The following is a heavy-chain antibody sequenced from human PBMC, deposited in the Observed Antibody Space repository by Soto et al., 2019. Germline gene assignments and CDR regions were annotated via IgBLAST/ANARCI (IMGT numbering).Heavy chain of an antibody. CDR3: AREGSYSAYNFAHGIQLWSFDF. CDR2: IFSSGST. J-gene: IGHJ4*02. CDR1: VGSSNTFY. V-gene: IGHV4-4*07. D-gene: IGHD5-12*01. Sequence: PSETLSLTCTVSVGSSNTFYWSWVRQPAGKGLEWIGRIFSSGSTSFNPSLESRVAMSVDTSKNHFTLNLSSVTAADMAVYYCAREGSYSAYNFAHGIQLWSFDFWGQGALVTVSS.